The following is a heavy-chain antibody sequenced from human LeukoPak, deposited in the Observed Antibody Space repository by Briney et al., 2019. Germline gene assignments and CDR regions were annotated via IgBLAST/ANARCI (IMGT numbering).Heavy chain of an antibody. D-gene: IGHD6-13*01. V-gene: IGHV5-51*01. Sequence: SLQISCRASGYSFXTYWIGWVRQMPGKGLEWMGVIFPADSDTRYSPSFQGQVTISADKSISTAYLQWSSLKASDTAMYYCASVYSSTSWDYWGQGTLVTVSS. CDR1: GYSFXTYW. J-gene: IGHJ4*02. CDR3: ASVYSSTSWDY. CDR2: IFPADSDT.